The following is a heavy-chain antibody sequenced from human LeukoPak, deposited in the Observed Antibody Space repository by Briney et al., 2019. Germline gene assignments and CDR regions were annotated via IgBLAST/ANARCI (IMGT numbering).Heavy chain of an antibody. J-gene: IGHJ4*02. V-gene: IGHV3-72*01. CDR2: IKHKAHSYTT. D-gene: IGHD2-21*01. CDR3: AQFAKGG. Sequence: GGSLRLSCAASGFTFSDHYMDWVRQAPGKGLEWVGRIKHKAHSYTTEYAASVKGRFAISRDDSKSSLYLQMNSLKIEDTAVYYCAQFAKGGWGQGTLVTVSS. CDR1: GFTFSDHY.